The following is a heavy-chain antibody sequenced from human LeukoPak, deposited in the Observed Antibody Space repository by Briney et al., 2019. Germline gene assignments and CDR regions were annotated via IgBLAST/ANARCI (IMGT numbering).Heavy chain of an antibody. CDR1: GGSISSSSY. J-gene: IGHJ4*02. CDR2: IYFGGAT. CDR3: ARDVSGGYGGHDY. D-gene: IGHD5-12*01. Sequence: LSETLSLTCTVSGGSISSSSYWGWFRQPPGKGLEWIATIYFGGATYYNPSLKSRVTISVDTSKNQFSLKLSSVTAADTAIYYCARDVSGGYGGHDYWGQGTLVTVSS. V-gene: IGHV4-39*07.